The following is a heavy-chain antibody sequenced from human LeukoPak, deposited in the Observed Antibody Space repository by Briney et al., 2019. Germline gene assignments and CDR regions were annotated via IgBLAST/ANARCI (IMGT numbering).Heavy chain of an antibody. V-gene: IGHV4-61*08. CDR3: ARGYGIDAFDI. Sequence: KSSETLSLTCTVSGGSISSGGYYWSWIRQPPGKGLEWIGYIYYSGSTNYNPSLKSRVTISVDTSKNQFSLKLSSVTAADTAVYYCARGYGIDAFDIWGQGTMVTVSS. CDR1: GGSISSGGYY. CDR2: IYYSGST. D-gene: IGHD1-14*01. J-gene: IGHJ3*02.